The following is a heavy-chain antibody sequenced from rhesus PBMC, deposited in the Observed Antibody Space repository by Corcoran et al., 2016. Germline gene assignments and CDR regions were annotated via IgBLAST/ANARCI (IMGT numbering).Heavy chain of an antibody. CDR2: IYGGSGST. Sequence: QVQLQESGPGVVKPSETLSLTCAVSGGSISSYWWGGIRQPPGKGLEWIGQIYGGSGSTSYNPSLKSRVTLSSDTSKNQFSLKLSSVTAADTAVYYCANQRGYYFDYWGQGVLVTVSS. CDR3: ANQRGYYFDY. J-gene: IGHJ4*01. V-gene: IGHV4-147*01. CDR1: GGSISSYW.